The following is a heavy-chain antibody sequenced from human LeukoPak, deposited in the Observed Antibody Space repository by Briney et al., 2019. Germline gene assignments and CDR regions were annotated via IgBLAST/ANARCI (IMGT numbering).Heavy chain of an antibody. Sequence: GGSLRLSCAASGFTFDDYAMHWVRQAPGKGLEWVSGISWNSGSIGYADSVKGRFTISRDNAKNSLYLQMNSLRAEDTALYYCARDRGASYSSGWYVSYNWFDPWGQGTLVTVSS. CDR3: ARDRGASYSSGWYVSYNWFDP. CDR1: GFTFDDYA. D-gene: IGHD6-19*01. V-gene: IGHV3-9*01. J-gene: IGHJ5*02. CDR2: ISWNSGSI.